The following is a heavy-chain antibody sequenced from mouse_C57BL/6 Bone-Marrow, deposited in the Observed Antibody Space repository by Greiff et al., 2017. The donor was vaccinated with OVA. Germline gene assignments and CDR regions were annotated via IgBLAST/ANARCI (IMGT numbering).Heavy chain of an antibody. CDR1: GYTFTSYW. V-gene: IGHV1-59*01. CDR3: ARQGDYGNLWYFDV. J-gene: IGHJ1*03. D-gene: IGHD2-1*01. Sequence: QVQLQQPGAELVRPGTSVKLSCKASGYTFTSYWMHWVKQRPGQGLEWIGVIDPSDSYTNYNQKFKGKATLTVDTSSSTAYRQLSSRTSEESAVDYCARQGDYGNLWYFDVWGTGTTVTVSS. CDR2: IDPSDSYT.